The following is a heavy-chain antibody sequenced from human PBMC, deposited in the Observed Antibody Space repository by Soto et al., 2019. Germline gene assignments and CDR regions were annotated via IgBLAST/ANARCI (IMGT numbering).Heavy chain of an antibody. D-gene: IGHD4-17*01. CDR3: ARFAVGGDYVNWFDP. V-gene: IGHV1-69*13. CDR2: IIPIFGTA. Sequence: SVKVSCKASGGTFSSYAISWVRQAPGQGLEWMGGIIPIFGTANYAQKFQGRVTITADESTSTAYMELSSLRSEDTAVYYCARFAVGGDYVNWFDPWGQGTLVTVSS. CDR1: GGTFSSYA. J-gene: IGHJ5*02.